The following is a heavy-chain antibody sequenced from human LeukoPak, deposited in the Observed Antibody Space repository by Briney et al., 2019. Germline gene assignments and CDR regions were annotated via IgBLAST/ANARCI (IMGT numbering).Heavy chain of an antibody. CDR1: GGSLSVYY. CDR2: INHSGST. Sequence: KPSETLSLTCAVYGGSLSVYYWSWIRQSPGKGLDWIGEINHSGSTKYNPSLKSRVTISRDTSGNQFSLKLSSVTAADTAVYYCARDDEASGSGRKFDFWGQGTLVTVSS. J-gene: IGHJ4*02. D-gene: IGHD3-10*01. V-gene: IGHV4-34*01. CDR3: ARDDEASGSGRKFDF.